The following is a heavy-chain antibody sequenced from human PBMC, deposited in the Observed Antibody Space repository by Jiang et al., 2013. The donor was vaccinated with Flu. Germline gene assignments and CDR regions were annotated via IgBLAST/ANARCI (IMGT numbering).Heavy chain of an antibody. CDR1: GGTFSSYA. CDR3: ARDCGGDCYGQSPTYYYGMDV. Sequence: SSVKVSCKASGGTFSSYAISWVRQAPGQGLEWMGGIIPIFGTANYAQKFQGRVTITADKSTSTAYMELSSLRSEDTAVYYCARDCGGDCYGQSPTYYYGMDVWGQGTTVTVSS. D-gene: IGHD2-21*02. CDR2: IIPIFGTA. J-gene: IGHJ6*02. V-gene: IGHV1-69*06.